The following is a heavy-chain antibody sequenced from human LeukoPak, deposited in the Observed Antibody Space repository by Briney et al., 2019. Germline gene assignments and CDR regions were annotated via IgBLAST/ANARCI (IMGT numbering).Heavy chain of an antibody. CDR3: AKVAHYYGSGSYYEYYFDS. CDR2: ISGSGGIT. Sequence: GGSLRLSCAASGFTFSSYAMTWVRQAPGKGLEGVSGISGSGGITNYVDSVKGRFTISRDNSKNTLYLQMNSLSADDTAVYYCAKVAHYYGSGSYYEYYFDSWGQGALVTVSS. V-gene: IGHV3-23*01. CDR1: GFTFSSYA. J-gene: IGHJ4*02. D-gene: IGHD3-10*01.